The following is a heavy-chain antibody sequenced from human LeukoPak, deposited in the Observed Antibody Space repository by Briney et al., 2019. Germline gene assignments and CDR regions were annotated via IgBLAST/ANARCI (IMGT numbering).Heavy chain of an antibody. J-gene: IGHJ4*02. D-gene: IGHD6-19*01. CDR1: GYTFTSYG. Sequence: GASVKVSCKASGYTFTSYGISWVRQAPGQGFEWMGWISAYNGNTNYAQKLQGRVTITADKSTSTAYMELSSLRSEDTAVYYCASGWQWQDGFDYWGQGTLVTVSS. V-gene: IGHV1-18*01. CDR2: ISAYNGNT. CDR3: ASGWQWQDGFDY.